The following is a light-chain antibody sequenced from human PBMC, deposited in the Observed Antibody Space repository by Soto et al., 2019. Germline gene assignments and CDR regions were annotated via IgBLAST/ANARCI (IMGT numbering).Light chain of an antibody. J-gene: IGKJ5*01. CDR2: AAS. Sequence: IQLTQFPSSLSASVGDRVAITCRTSQSINTYLNLYQQKPGRAPNLLIYAASSLQSGIPSRFTGSGAGTDFTLTITGLQPEDFATYYCQQSSIAPITFGQGTRLEI. V-gene: IGKV1-39*01. CDR1: QSINTY. CDR3: QQSSIAPIT.